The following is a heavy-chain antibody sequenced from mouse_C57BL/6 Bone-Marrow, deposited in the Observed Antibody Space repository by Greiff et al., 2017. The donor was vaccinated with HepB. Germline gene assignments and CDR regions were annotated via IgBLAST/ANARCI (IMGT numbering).Heavy chain of an antibody. Sequence: EVKLMDSGAELVKPGASVKLSCTASGFNIKDYYMHWVKQRTEQGLEWIGRIDPEDGETKYAPKFQGKATITADTSSNTAYLQLSSLTSEDTAVYYCASLTGTGYYAMDYWGQGTSVTVSS. J-gene: IGHJ4*01. CDR1: GFNIKDYY. V-gene: IGHV14-2*01. CDR3: ASLTGTGYYAMDY. D-gene: IGHD4-1*01. CDR2: IDPEDGET.